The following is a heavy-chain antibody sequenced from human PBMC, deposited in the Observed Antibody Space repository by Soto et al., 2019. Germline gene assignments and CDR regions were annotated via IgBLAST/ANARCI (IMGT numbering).Heavy chain of an antibody. CDR1: GGSFSGYY. Sequence: PSETLSLTCAVYGGSFSGYYWTWIRQAPGKGLEWIGEINHSGGTNYNSSLKSRVTISIDTSKNQFSLILYSVTAADTAVYYCARDRKYYHFSTAYQNEGPYDMDVWGQGSTLSVS. CDR3: ARDRKYYHFSTAYQNEGPYDMDV. CDR2: INHSGGT. V-gene: IGHV4-34*01. J-gene: IGHJ6*02. D-gene: IGHD3-3*02.